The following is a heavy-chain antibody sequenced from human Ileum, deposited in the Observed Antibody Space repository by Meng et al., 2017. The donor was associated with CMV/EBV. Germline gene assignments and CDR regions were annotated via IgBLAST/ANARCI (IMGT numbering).Heavy chain of an antibody. J-gene: IGHJ4*02. V-gene: IGHV3-49*04. CDR1: GFSFGDYG. CDR2: IRSGAYTGTT. CDR3: TRDRGRVTPPDY. D-gene: IGHD3-16*01. Sequence: GGSLKISCAASGFSFGDYGVTWVRQAPGKGLEWVGFIRSGAYTGTTEYAASVKGRFIVSRDDSRSIAYLQMNSLKTEDTAVYYCTRDRGRVTPPDYWGQGTLVTVSS.